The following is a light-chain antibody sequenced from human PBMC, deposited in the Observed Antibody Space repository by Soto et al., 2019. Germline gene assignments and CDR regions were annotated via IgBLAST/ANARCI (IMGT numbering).Light chain of an antibody. CDR2: WAS. CDR3: QQYYSTPWT. CDR1: QNNKNY. J-gene: IGKJ1*01. Sequence: DILLTHSPDALAVSLGERATINCKSSQNNKNYLAWYQQKPGQPPNLLIYWASTRESGVPDRFSGSGSGTDFTLTISSLQAKDVAVYYCQQYYSTPWTFGQGTKVDIK. V-gene: IGKV4-1*01.